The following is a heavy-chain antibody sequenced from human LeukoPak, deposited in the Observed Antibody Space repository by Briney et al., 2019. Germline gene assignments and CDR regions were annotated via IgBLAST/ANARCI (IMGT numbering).Heavy chain of an antibody. J-gene: IGHJ4*02. CDR3: AALADLWFGEPNYFGY. Sequence: TSVKVSCKASGFTFTSSAVQWVRQARGQRLEWIGWIVVGSGNTNYAQKFQERVTITRDMSTSTAYMELSSLRSEDTAVYYCAALADLWFGEPNYFGYWGQGTLVTVSS. D-gene: IGHD3-10*01. CDR1: GFTFTSSA. V-gene: IGHV1-58*01. CDR2: IVVGSGNT.